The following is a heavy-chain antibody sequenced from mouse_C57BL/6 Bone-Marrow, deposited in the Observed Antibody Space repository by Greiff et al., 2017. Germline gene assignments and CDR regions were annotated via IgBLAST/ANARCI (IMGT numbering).Heavy chain of an antibody. CDR1: GFTFSSYA. J-gene: IGHJ4*01. D-gene: IGHD2-1*01. Sequence: EVKVEESGGGLVKPGGSLKLSCAASGFTFSSYAMSWVRQTPEKRLEWVATISDGGSYTYYPDNVKGRFTISRDNAKNNLYLQMSHLKSEDTAMYYCARAGAIYYGNYVGYAMDYWGQGTSVTVSS. V-gene: IGHV5-4*03. CDR3: ARAGAIYYGNYVGYAMDY. CDR2: ISDGGSYT.